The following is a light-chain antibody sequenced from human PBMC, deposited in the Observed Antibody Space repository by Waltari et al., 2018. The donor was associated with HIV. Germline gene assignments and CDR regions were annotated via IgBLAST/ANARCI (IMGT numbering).Light chain of an antibody. Sequence: EIVLTQSPSTLSLSPGERATLSCRASQGVSSYLAWYQQKPGQAPRLLIYGASSRATGIPARFSGSGSGTDFTLTISSLEPGDFGVYYCHQRSNWPITFGQGTRLEI. CDR3: HQRSNWPIT. J-gene: IGKJ5*01. CDR2: GAS. CDR1: QGVSSY. V-gene: IGKV3-11*01.